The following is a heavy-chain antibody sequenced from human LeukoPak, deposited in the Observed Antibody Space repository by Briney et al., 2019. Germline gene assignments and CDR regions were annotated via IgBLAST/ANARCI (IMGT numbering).Heavy chain of an antibody. CDR1: GGTFSSYA. Sequence: GSSVKVSCKASGGTFSSYAISWVRQAPGQGLEWMGWISTNTGNPTYAQGFTGRFVFSLDTSVSTAFLQISSLKPEDTAVYYCARDSATILFDYWGQGTLVTVSS. CDR2: ISTNTGNP. V-gene: IGHV7-4-1*02. D-gene: IGHD5-12*01. J-gene: IGHJ4*02. CDR3: ARDSATILFDY.